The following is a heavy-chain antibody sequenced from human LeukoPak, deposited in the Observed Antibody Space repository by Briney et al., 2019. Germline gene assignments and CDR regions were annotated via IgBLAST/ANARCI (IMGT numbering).Heavy chain of an antibody. CDR3: ARAETNLTTIWFDP. D-gene: IGHD4/OR15-4a*01. J-gene: IGHJ5*02. Sequence: PSETLSLTCTVSGDSIRSYYWSWIRQPPGKGLEWIGYISDSGTTSYNPSLKSRVTISVDTSKNQFSLKLSSVTAADTAVYYCARAETNLTTIWFDPWGQGTLVTVSS. V-gene: IGHV4-59*12. CDR1: GDSIRSYY. CDR2: ISDSGTT.